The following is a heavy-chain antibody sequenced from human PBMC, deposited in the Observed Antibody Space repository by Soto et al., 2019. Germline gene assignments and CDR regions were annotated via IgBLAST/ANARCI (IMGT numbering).Heavy chain of an antibody. J-gene: IGHJ3*02. CDR1: GGSISSSSYY. V-gene: IGHV4-39*01. CDR2: IYYSGST. Sequence: PSETLSLTCTVSGGSISSSSYYWGWIRQPPGKGLEWIGSIYYSGSTYYNPSLKSRVTISVDTSKNQFSLKLSSVTAADTAVYYCARSSPGWSTVTTTIGAFDIWGQGTMVTVSS. D-gene: IGHD4-17*01. CDR3: ARSSPGWSTVTTTIGAFDI.